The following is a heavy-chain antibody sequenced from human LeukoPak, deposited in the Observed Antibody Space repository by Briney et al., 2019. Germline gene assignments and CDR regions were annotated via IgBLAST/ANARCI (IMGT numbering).Heavy chain of an antibody. Sequence: GGSLRLSCTAYGFTFSSYGMHWVRQAPGKGLEWMAFIRYDGSNKYYADSVKGRFTISRDNSKNMLYLQMNSLRAEDTAVYYCAKGREYSSSPNLDYWGRGTLVTVSS. V-gene: IGHV3-30*02. CDR3: AKGREYSSSPNLDY. CDR1: GFTFSSYG. J-gene: IGHJ4*02. CDR2: IRYDGSNK. D-gene: IGHD6-6*01.